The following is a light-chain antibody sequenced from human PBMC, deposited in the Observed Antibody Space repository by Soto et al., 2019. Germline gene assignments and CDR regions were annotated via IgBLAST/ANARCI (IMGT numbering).Light chain of an antibody. V-gene: IGLV2-14*01. CDR1: GRDVGGYNF. Sequence: QSALTQPASVSGSPGQSITFSCTGTGRDVGGYNFVSWYQQHPGKAPKLIIYEVSNRPSGVSNRFSGSKSGNTASLTISGLQAEDEADYYCNSYTSKSTGVFGTGTKVTVL. CDR2: EVS. CDR3: NSYTSKSTGV. J-gene: IGLJ1*01.